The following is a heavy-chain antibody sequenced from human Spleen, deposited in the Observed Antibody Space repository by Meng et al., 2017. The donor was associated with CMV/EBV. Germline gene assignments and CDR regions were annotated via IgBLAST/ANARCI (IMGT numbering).Heavy chain of an antibody. CDR1: GGSFSGYY. CDR2: IYHSGST. CDR3: ARVVTALWGYYFDY. V-gene: IGHV4-34*01. Sequence: QVELQQWGAGLLKPSETLSLTCAVYGGSFSGYYWSWIRQPPGKGLEWIGYIYHSGSTYYNPSLKSRVTISVDRSKNQFSLKLSSVTAADTAVYYCARVVTALWGYYFDYWGQGTLVTVSS. D-gene: IGHD2-21*02. J-gene: IGHJ4*02.